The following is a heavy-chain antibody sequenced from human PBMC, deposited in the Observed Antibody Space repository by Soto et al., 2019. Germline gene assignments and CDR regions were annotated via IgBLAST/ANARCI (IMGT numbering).Heavy chain of an antibody. CDR3: GRGYSGYDIIWFDP. J-gene: IGHJ5*02. V-gene: IGHV4-34*01. CDR1: GGSFSGYY. D-gene: IGHD5-12*01. Sequence: SETLSLTCAVYGGSFSGYYWSWIRQPPGKGLEWIGEINHSGSTNYNPSLKSRVTISVDTSKNQFSLKLSSVTAADTAVYYCGRGYSGYDIIWFDPWGQGTLVTVSS. CDR2: INHSGST.